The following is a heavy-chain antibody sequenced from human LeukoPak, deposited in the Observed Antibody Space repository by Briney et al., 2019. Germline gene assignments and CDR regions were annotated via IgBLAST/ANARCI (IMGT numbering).Heavy chain of an antibody. J-gene: IGHJ4*02. CDR2: INHSGST. CDR3: ARQTGSGLFILP. Sequence: SESLSLTCAVYGGSFSGYYWSWIRQPPGKGLEWIGEINHSGSTNYNPSLKSRVTISVDTSKNQFSLRLTSVTAADTAVYYCARQTGSGLFILPGGQGTLVTVSS. D-gene: IGHD3/OR15-3a*01. CDR1: GGSFSGYY. V-gene: IGHV4-34*01.